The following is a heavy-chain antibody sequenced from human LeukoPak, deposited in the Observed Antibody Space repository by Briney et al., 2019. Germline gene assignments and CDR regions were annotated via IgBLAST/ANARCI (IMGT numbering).Heavy chain of an antibody. CDR2: ISRKAYGGTT. CDR3: TRFSRYRTMIVVVDMYYFDY. V-gene: IGHV3-49*04. J-gene: IGHJ4*02. Sequence: PGRSLRLSCPASGFIFGDYALSWVRQAPGKGLEWVGFISRKAYGGTTDYAAAVRGRFTISRDDSKSIAYLQMNSLKTEDTAVYYCTRFSRYRTMIVVVDMYYFDYWGQGTLVTVSS. D-gene: IGHD3-22*01. CDR1: GFIFGDYA.